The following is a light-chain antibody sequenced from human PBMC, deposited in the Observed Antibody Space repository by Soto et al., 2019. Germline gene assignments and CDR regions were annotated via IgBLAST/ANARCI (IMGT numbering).Light chain of an antibody. Sequence: VLTLPPSVSAAPGQKVTISCSGSSSNIGGNSVSWYQQLPGTAPKLLIYDDNKRPSGIPDRFSGSKSGTSATLGITGFQTGDEADYYCGSGDSRLSAYVFGTGTKVTVL. CDR2: DDN. CDR3: GSGDSRLSAYV. CDR1: SSNIGGNS. J-gene: IGLJ1*01. V-gene: IGLV1-51*01.